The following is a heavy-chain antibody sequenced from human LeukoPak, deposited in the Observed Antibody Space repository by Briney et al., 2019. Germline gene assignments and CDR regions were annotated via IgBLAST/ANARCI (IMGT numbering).Heavy chain of an antibody. V-gene: IGHV4-59*01. J-gene: IGHJ3*02. D-gene: IGHD6-13*01. CDR3: ARDLAYGSSLRGAFDI. CDR2: VYYSGST. Sequence: PSETLSLTCTVSGGSISNYFWNWIRQPPGKGLEWIGYVYYSGSTNYNPSLKSRVTISVDTSKNQFSLKLSSVTAADTAVYYCARDLAYGSSLRGAFDIWGQGTMVIVSS. CDR1: GGSISNYF.